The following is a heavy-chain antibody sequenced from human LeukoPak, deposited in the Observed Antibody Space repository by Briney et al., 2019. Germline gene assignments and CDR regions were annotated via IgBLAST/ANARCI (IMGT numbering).Heavy chain of an antibody. J-gene: IGHJ4*01. Sequence: GASVKVSCKASGYTFTGYYMHWVRQAPGQGLEWMGWINPNSGGTNYAQKFQGRVTMTRDTSISTAYMELSRLRSDDTAVYYCARDAAVTYYDFWSGHQPFDYWGQEPWSPSPQ. D-gene: IGHD3-3*01. CDR3: ARDAAVTYYDFWSGHQPFDY. CDR1: GYTFTGYY. CDR2: INPNSGGT. V-gene: IGHV1-2*02.